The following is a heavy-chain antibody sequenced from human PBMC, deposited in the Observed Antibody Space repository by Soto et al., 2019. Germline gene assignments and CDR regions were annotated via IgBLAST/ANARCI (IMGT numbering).Heavy chain of an antibody. D-gene: IGHD3-9*01. V-gene: IGHV1-69*13. CDR3: ASKDFDQFSLPAPLLSGMDV. J-gene: IGHJ6*02. Sequence: SVKVSCKASGGTFSSYTISWVRQAPGQGLEWMGGIIPIFGTANYAQKFQGRVTITADESTSTAYMELSSLRSEDTAVYYCASKDFDQFSLPAPLLSGMDVWGQGTTVTVSS. CDR2: IIPIFGTA. CDR1: GGTFSSYT.